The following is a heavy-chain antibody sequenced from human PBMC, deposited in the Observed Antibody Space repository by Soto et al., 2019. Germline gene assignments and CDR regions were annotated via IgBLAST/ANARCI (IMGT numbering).Heavy chain of an antibody. Sequence: SSVKVSCKASGYTFTSYYMHWVRQAPGQGLEWMGIINPSGGSTSYAQKFQGRVTMTRDTSTSTVYMELSSLRSEDTAVYYCASTVTTEEYAFDIWGQGTMVTVSS. CDR3: ASTVTTEEYAFDI. CDR1: GYTFTSYY. D-gene: IGHD4-4*01. CDR2: INPSGGST. J-gene: IGHJ3*02. V-gene: IGHV1-46*01.